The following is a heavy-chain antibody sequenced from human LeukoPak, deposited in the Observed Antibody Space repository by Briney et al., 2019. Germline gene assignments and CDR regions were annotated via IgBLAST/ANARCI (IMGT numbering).Heavy chain of an antibody. V-gene: IGHV3-48*02. CDR2: ISSSSSTI. Sequence: PGGSLRLSCAASGFTFSSYSMNWVRQAPGKGLEWVSYISSSSSTIYYADSVKGRFTISRDNAENSLYLQMNSLRDEDTAVYYCARDDCSSTSCYAHAFDIWGQGTMVTVSS. J-gene: IGHJ3*02. D-gene: IGHD2-2*01. CDR3: ARDDCSSTSCYAHAFDI. CDR1: GFTFSSYS.